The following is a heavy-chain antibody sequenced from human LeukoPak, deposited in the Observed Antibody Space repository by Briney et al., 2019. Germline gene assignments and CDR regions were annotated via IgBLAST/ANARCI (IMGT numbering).Heavy chain of an antibody. V-gene: IGHV4-30-4*01. CDR3: ARAVIGVRGVILSLYDAFDI. Sequence: SETLSLTCTVSGGSISSGDYYWRWIRQPPGKGLEWIGYIYYSGSTYYNPSLKSRVTISVDTSKNQFSLKLSSVTAADTAVYYCARAVIGVRGVILSLYDAFDIWGQGTMVTVSS. CDR1: GGSISSGDYY. D-gene: IGHD3-10*01. J-gene: IGHJ3*02. CDR2: IYYSGST.